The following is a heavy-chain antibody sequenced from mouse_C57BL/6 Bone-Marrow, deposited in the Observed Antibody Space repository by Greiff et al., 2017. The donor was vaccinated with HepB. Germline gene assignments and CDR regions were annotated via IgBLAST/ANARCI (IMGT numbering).Heavy chain of an antibody. CDR3: AGGLLRRYYAMDY. J-gene: IGHJ4*01. CDR1: GYTFTSYW. Sequence: VQLQQPGAELVKPGASVKMSCKASGYTFTSYWITWVKQRPGQGLEWIGDIYPGSGSTNYNEKFKSKATLTVDTSTSTAYMQLSRLTYEDSAVYYCAGGLLRRYYAMDYWGQGTSVTVSS. V-gene: IGHV1-55*01. D-gene: IGHD2-3*01. CDR2: IYPGSGST.